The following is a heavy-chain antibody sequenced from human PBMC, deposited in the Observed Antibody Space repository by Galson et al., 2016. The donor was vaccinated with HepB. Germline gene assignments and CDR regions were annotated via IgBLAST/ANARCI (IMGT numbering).Heavy chain of an antibody. CDR1: GFTFSDCD. CDR2: ISKTGDTT. D-gene: IGHD1-26*01. V-gene: IGHV3-30-3*01. Sequence: SLRLSCAASGFTFSDCDFHRVRQAPGKGLDWVAVISKTGDTTFYGDSVKGRFTISRDNSKNTVDLQIHSLRSEDAAVYFCARDFKLGAPDYMDVWGKGTTVTV. CDR3: ARDFKLGAPDYMDV. J-gene: IGHJ6*03.